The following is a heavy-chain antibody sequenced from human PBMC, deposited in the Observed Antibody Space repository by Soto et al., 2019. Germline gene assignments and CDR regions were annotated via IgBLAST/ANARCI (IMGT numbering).Heavy chain of an antibody. V-gene: IGHV4-30-2*05. J-gene: IGHJ4*02. D-gene: IGHD6-19*01. CDR1: GGSISSGGYS. Sequence: SETLSLTCAVSGGSISSGGYSWSWIRQPPGKGLEWIGYIYHSGSTYYNPSLKSRVTISVDTSKNQFSLKLSSVTAADTAVYYCARDIAVAALGIDYWGQGTLVTVSS. CDR3: ARDIAVAALGIDY. CDR2: IYHSGST.